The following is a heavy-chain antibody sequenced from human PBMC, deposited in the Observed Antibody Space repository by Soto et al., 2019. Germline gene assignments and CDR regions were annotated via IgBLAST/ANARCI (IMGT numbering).Heavy chain of an antibody. CDR2: IYYSGST. CDR1: GGSISSYY. J-gene: IGHJ6*02. V-gene: IGHV4-59*01. CDR3: ARDSRYCSGGSCYSYYGMDV. D-gene: IGHD2-15*01. Sequence: SETLSLTCTVSGGSISSYYWSWIRQPPGKGLEWIGYIYYSGSTNYNPSLKSRVTISVDTSKNQFSLKLSSVTAADTAVYYCARDSRYCSGGSCYSYYGMDVWGQGTTVTVSS.